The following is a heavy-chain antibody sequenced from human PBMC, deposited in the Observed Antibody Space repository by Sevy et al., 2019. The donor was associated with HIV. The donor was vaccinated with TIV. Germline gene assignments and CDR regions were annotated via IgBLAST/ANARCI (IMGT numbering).Heavy chain of an antibody. V-gene: IGHV1-3*01. J-gene: IGHJ4*02. Sequence: ASVKVSCKASGYTFTSYAMHWVRQAPGQRLEWMGWINAGNGNTKYSQKFQGRVTITRDTSASTAYMELSSLGSEDTAVYYCARSVRYSSTFDYWGQGTLVTVSS. D-gene: IGHD6-13*01. CDR3: ARSVRYSSTFDY. CDR2: INAGNGNT. CDR1: GYTFTSYA.